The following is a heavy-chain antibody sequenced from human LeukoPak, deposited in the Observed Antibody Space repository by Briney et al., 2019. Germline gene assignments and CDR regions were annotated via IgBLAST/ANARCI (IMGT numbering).Heavy chain of an antibody. V-gene: IGHV3-23*01. J-gene: IGHJ1*01. CDR2: ISGSGGST. CDR3: AKDRDRCFQH. Sequence: GGPLRLSCAASGFTFSSYAMNWVRQAPGKGLEWVSAISGSGGSTYYADSVKGRFTISRDNSKNTLYLQMNSLRAEDTAVYYCAKDRDRCFQHWGQGTLVTVSS. CDR1: GFTFSSYA. D-gene: IGHD2-15*01.